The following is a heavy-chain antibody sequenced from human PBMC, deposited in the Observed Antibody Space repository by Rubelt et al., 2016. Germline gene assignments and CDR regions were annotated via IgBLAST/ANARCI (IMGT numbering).Heavy chain of an antibody. CDR2: INSAGSTT. CDR1: GFTFSRHW. Sequence: CEASGFTFSRHWMHWVRQAPGKGLMWVSRINSAGSTTTYADSVKGRFTISRDNAKNSLYLQMNSLRAEDTAVYYCARDKRWYYDSSGFGYWGQGTLVTVSS. CDR3: ARDKRWYYDSSGFGY. D-gene: IGHD3-22*01. J-gene: IGHJ4*02. V-gene: IGHV3-74*01.